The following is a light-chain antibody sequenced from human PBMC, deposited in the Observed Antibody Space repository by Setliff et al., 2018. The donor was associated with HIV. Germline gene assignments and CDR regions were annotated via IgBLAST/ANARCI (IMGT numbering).Light chain of an antibody. CDR1: NIGSKC. V-gene: IGLV3-21*04. J-gene: IGLJ2*01. CDR3: QVWDSDTNHPGVL. CDR2: YDS. Sequence: SYELTQSPSVSVAPGKTARITCGGNNIGSKCVHWYQQKPGQAPILVIYYDSDRPSGIPERFSGSNSGNTATLTISRVEAGDEADYYCQVWDSDTNHPGVLFGGGTKVTVL.